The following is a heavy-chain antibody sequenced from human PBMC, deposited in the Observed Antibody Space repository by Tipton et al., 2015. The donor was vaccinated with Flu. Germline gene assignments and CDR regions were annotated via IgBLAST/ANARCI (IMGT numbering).Heavy chain of an antibody. CDR2: IYPSGTT. CDR3: ARLSYYDVDLKNFYFDY. Sequence: TLSLTCTVSSGSIRSTNYFCAWIRQPPGKRLELIGSIYPSGTTYYNPSLKSRVTISFDTPKSQFSLKLRSGTAADTAVYYCARLSYYDVDLKNFYFDYWGQGALVTVSS. J-gene: IGHJ4*02. D-gene: IGHD3-10*02. V-gene: IGHV4-39*01. CDR1: SGSIRSTNYF.